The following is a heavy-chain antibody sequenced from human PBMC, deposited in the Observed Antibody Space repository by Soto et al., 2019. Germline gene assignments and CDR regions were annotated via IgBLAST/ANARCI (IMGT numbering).Heavy chain of an antibody. CDR1: GGSFISYT. CDR3: GKCLLFVDHAYMDV. Sequence: QVQLVQSVAELKRPGSSVKFSCAASGGSFISYTFTWVRHAPGQGLEWMGRIIPIQGRANYALKLQDRVRITADRSTKTVYMEMRSLRPEDTGGYYCGKCLLFVDHAYMDVWGKGSTVTVSS. J-gene: IGHJ6*03. CDR2: IIPIQGRA. V-gene: IGHV1-69*02. D-gene: IGHD2-21*01.